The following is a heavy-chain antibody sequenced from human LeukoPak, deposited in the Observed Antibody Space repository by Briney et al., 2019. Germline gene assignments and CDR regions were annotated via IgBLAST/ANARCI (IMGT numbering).Heavy chain of an antibody. CDR2: INHSGST. J-gene: IGHJ6*02. Sequence: SETLSLTYAVYGGSFSGYYWSWIRQPPGKGLEWIGEINHSGSTNYNPPLKSRVTISVDTSKNQFSLKLSSVTAADTAVYYCASSKLHVNYYYGMDVWGQGTTVTVSS. CDR1: GGSFSGYY. V-gene: IGHV4-34*01. CDR3: ASSKLHVNYYYGMDV. D-gene: IGHD1-7*01.